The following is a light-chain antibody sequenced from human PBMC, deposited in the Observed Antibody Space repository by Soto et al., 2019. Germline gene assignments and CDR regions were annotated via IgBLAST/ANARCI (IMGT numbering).Light chain of an antibody. V-gene: IGKV3-15*01. CDR3: QSYKYWPTT. CDR1: QSVSTT. CDR2: GAS. Sequence: EIVLTQSPSTLTVTPGQIASLSCRASQSVSTTVAWYHQKPGRAPRLLVYGASTRATGIPARFSGSGAGTDFTLTITSLQSEDFGVYFCQSYKYWPTTFGHGTRWIS. J-gene: IGKJ1*01.